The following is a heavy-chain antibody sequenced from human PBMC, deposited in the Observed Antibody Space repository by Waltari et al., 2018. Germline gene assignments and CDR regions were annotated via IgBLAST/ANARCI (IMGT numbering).Heavy chain of an antibody. CDR2: IYTSGST. Sequence: QVQLQESGPGLVKPSQTLSLTCTVSGGSISSGSYYWSWIRQPAGKGLEWIGRIYTSGSTNYNPSLKSRVTISVDTSKNQFSLKLSSVTAADTAVYYCARNNQGWYYFDYWGQGTLVTVSS. D-gene: IGHD6-19*01. V-gene: IGHV4-61*02. CDR3: ARNNQGWYYFDY. J-gene: IGHJ4*02. CDR1: GGSISSGSYY.